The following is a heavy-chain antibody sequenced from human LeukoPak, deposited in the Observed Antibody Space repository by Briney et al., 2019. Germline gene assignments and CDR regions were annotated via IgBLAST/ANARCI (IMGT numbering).Heavy chain of an antibody. CDR3: ACSRGEPGVDALDI. CDR1: VGAICAAV. D-gene: IGHD6-13*01. V-gene: IGHV4-4*07. Sequence: PSETLCLTSALSVGAICAAVSGWIRPPPGQGLGWSGRIYTSGRTPYNPSLKNRVTISLDTPIHQFSLKLSSVTAADTAVYYCACSRGEPGVDALDIWGRGTMVTVSS. CDR2: IYTSGRT. J-gene: IGHJ3*02.